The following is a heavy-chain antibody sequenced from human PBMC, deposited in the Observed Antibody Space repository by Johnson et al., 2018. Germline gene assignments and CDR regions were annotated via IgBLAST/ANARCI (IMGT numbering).Heavy chain of an antibody. CDR2: INHSGST. V-gene: IGHV4-34*01. D-gene: IGHD2-15*01. CDR1: GGSFSGYY. Sequence: QVQLQQWGAGLLKPSETLSLTCAVYGGSFSGYYWSWIRQPPGKGLEWIGEINHSGSTNYNPSLKSRVTISLDTSKNQFSLKLNSVTAAGPAVYYCGSLGGEGYCSGGSCYSRYYYYYMDVWGQGTTVTVSS. CDR3: GSLGGEGYCSGGSCYSRYYYYYMDV. J-gene: IGHJ6*03.